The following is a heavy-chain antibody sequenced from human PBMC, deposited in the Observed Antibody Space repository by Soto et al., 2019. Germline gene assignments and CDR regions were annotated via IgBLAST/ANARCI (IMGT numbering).Heavy chain of an antibody. Sequence: LRLSCEVSGFSIGGNPMSWVRQAPGQGLEWVASIHTVGSTYYADSVQGRFTISRDNSKNTLFLQMNSLRVGDTAIYFCARGLNDDSWGQGTLVTVPQ. CDR2: IHTVGST. J-gene: IGHJ4*02. CDR1: GFSIGGNP. CDR3: ARGLNDDS. D-gene: IGHD1-1*01. V-gene: IGHV3-53*01.